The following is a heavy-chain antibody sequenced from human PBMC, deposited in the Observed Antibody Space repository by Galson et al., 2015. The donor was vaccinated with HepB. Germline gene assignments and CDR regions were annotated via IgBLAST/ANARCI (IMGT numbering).Heavy chain of an antibody. V-gene: IGHV3-23*01. J-gene: IGHJ6*02. CDR2: ISGSGGYT. Sequence: SLRLSCAASGFTFRNYGMSWVRQAPGKGLECVSTISGSGGYTDYTDSVKGRFTISRDNSQNTLYLEMNSLRAEDTALYYCAKEPAGKFYAMDVWGQGTTVTVSS. CDR3: AKEPAGKFYAMDV. CDR1: GFTFRNYG.